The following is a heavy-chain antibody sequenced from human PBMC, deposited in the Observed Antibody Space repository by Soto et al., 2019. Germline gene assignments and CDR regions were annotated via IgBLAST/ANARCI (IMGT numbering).Heavy chain of an antibody. CDR3: ARARNENYYYGMDV. Sequence: QVQLVQSGAEVKKPGSPVKVSCKASGGTFSRYGISWVRQAPGQGLAWMGGIIPIFGTANYAQKFQGRVTITADESTSTAYMELSSLRSEDTAVYYCARARNENYYYGMDVWGQGTTVTVSS. CDR1: GGTFSRYG. V-gene: IGHV1-69*12. J-gene: IGHJ6*02. CDR2: IIPIFGTA.